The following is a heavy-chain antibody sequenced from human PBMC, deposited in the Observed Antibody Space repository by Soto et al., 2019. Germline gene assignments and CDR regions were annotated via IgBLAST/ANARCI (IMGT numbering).Heavy chain of an antibody. CDR2: TYYRSKWYN. J-gene: IGHJ4*02. Sequence: PSQFLSLSCVTSGARVSSNTVAWNWIRQSPSRSLEWLGRTYYRSKWYNDYAVSVKSRITINPATSKNQFSLQLNSVTPEDTAVYYCARDGDCSPSYFAYWGQGTLVSVSA. V-gene: IGHV6-1*01. D-gene: IGHD2-21*01. CDR3: ARDGDCSPSYFAY. CDR1: GARVSSNTVA.